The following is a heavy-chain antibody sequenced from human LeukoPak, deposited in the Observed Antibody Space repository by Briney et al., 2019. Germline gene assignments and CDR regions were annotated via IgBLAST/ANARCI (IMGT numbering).Heavy chain of an antibody. CDR3: ARDRSLGELSLDY. V-gene: IGHV1-18*01. Sequence: ASVKVSCKASGYTFTSYGISWVRQAPGQGLEWMGGISAYNGNTNYAQKLQGRGTMTTDTSTSKAYMELRSLRSDDTAVYYCARDRSLGELSLDYWGQGTLVTVSS. CDR1: GYTFTSYG. D-gene: IGHD3-10*01. J-gene: IGHJ4*02. CDR2: ISAYNGNT.